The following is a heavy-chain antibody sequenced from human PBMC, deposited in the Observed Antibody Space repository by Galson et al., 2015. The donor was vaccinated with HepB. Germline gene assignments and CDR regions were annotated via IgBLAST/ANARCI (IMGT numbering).Heavy chain of an antibody. D-gene: IGHD3-9*01. CDR2: ISAYNGNT. Sequence: QSGAEVKKPGASVKVSCKASGYTFTSYGISWVRQAPGQGLEWMGWISAYNGNTNYAQKLQGRVTMTTDTSTSTAYMELRSLRSDDTAVYYCARERPGGGDWLLTEMNAFDIWGQGTMVTVSS. CDR1: GYTFTSYG. J-gene: IGHJ3*02. V-gene: IGHV1-18*01. CDR3: ARERPGGGDWLLTEMNAFDI.